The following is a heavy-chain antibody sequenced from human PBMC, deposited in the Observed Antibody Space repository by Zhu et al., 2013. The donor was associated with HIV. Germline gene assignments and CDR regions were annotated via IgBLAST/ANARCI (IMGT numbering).Heavy chain of an antibody. V-gene: IGHV1-69*06. CDR2: IIPIFGTA. Sequence: QLVQSGAEVKKPGSSVKVSCKASGGTFSSYAINWVRQAPGQGLEWMGGIIPIFGTANYAQKFQGRVTITADKSTSTAYMELSSLRSEDTAVYYCARREDYGDFRGDYYYGMDVWGQGTTVTVSS. CDR3: ARREDYGDFRGDYYYGMDV. D-gene: IGHD4-17*01. J-gene: IGHJ6*02. CDR1: GGTFSSYA.